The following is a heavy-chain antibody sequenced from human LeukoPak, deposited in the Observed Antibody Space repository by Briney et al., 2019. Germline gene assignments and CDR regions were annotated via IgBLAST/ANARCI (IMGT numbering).Heavy chain of an antibody. CDR1: GGSFGGYY. D-gene: IGHD1-1*01. CDR3: ARRGKWGGTTRYYYYYYMDV. CDR2: INHSRST. Sequence: SETLSLTCAVYGGSFGGYYWSWVRQPPGKGLEWIGEINHSRSTNYNPSLKSRVTISVDTSKNQFSLKLSSVTAADTAVYYCARRGKWGGTTRYYYYYYMDVWGKGTTVTISS. V-gene: IGHV4-34*01. J-gene: IGHJ6*03.